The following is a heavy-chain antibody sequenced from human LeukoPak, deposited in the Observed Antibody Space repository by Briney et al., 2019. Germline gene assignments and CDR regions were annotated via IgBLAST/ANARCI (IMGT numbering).Heavy chain of an antibody. V-gene: IGHV1-46*01. D-gene: IGHD3-10*01. CDR1: GYTFPSYF. CDR3: AIDSGESYYFDY. Sequence: ASVKVSCKASGYTFPSYFMHWVRQAPGQGLEWMGIINPSGGSTSYAQKFQGRVTMTRDTSTSTVYMELSSLRSEDTAVYYCAIDSGESYYFDYWGQGTLVTVSS. CDR2: INPSGGST. J-gene: IGHJ4*02.